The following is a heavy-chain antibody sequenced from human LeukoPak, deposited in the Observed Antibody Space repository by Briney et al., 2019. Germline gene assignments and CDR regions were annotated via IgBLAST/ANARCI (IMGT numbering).Heavy chain of an antibody. J-gene: IGHJ5*02. V-gene: IGHV4-59*12. CDR1: GGSISSYY. CDR3: AGLGPNADP. D-gene: IGHD7-27*01. Sequence: SETLSLTCTVSGGSISSYYWSWIRQPPGKGLEWIGYIYYSGSTNYNPSLKSRVTISVDTSKNQFSLRLSSVTAADTAVYYCAGLGPNADPWGQGTLVTVSS. CDR2: IYYSGST.